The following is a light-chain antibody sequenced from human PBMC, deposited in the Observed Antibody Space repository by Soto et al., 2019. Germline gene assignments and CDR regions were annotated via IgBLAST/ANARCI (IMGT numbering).Light chain of an antibody. Sequence: EIVLTRSPGTLSLSPGERATLSCGASQSVTSNYLAWYQQKPGQAPRLLIYGSSTRATGIPDRFTGSGSGTDFTLTINRLEPEDFAVYYCQHYVTSLTTFGQGTRVEIK. CDR2: GSS. V-gene: IGKV3-20*01. J-gene: IGKJ1*01. CDR1: QSVTSNY. CDR3: QHYVTSLTT.